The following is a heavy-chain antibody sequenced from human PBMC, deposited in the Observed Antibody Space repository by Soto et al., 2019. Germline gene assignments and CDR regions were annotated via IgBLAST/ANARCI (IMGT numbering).Heavy chain of an antibody. CDR2: IYYSGST. Sequence: PSETLSLTCTVSGGSISSYYWSWIRQPPGKGLEWIGYIYYSGSTNYNPSLKSRVTISVDTSKNQFSLKLSSVTAADTAVYYCARDLHSGRLSNWFDPWGQGTLVTV. V-gene: IGHV4-59*01. D-gene: IGHD5-12*01. CDR3: ARDLHSGRLSNWFDP. J-gene: IGHJ5*02. CDR1: GGSISSYY.